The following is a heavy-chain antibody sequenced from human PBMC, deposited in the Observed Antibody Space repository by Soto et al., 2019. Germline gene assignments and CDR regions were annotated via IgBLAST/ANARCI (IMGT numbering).Heavy chain of an antibody. V-gene: IGHV1-18*04. CDR3: ARTPRAQMIVLEAATRFDY. J-gene: IGHJ4*02. D-gene: IGHD2-15*01. CDR2: ISPYNGDT. CDR1: GYTFTTYG. Sequence: QVQLVQSGAEVKRPGASLKVSCKASGYTFTTYGFNWVRQAPGQGREWMGWISPYNGDTNYAQNFQGRVTLTTDTSTSTAYMELRTLTSDDTAVYYCARTPRAQMIVLEAATRFDYWGQGTLVTVSS.